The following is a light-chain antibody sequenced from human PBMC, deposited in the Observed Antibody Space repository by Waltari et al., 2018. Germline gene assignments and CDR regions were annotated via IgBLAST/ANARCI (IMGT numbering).Light chain of an antibody. V-gene: IGLV1-44*01. CDR3: ASWDGILNGVV. CDR1: SAHIGLET. Sequence: QSVLTQPPSASGTPGQRVTISCSGRSAHIGLETAKLYQQFPGAAPKLLIQTTDQRPSGVPDRFSGSKSGTSAALAISGLQSEDEADYFCASWDGILNGVVFGGGTKLTVL. CDR2: TTD. J-gene: IGLJ3*02.